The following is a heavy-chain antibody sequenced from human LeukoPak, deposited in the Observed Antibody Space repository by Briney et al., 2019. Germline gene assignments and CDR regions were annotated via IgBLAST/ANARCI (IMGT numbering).Heavy chain of an antibody. V-gene: IGHV3-74*01. Sequence: GGSLRLSCAASGFTFSTYWMHWVRQAPGKGLVWVSRIKSDGSTNYADSVKGRFTISRDNANNTLSLQMNSLRPEDTGVYYCARPPPEIGLYSPKSFRPWGKAPLFT. D-gene: IGHD2-21*01. CDR3: ARPPPEIGLYSPKSFRP. CDR2: IKSDGST. CDR1: GFTFSTYW. J-gene: IGHJ1*01.